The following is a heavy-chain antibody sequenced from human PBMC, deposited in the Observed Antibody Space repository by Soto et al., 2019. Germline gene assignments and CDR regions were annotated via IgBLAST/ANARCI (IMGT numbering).Heavy chain of an antibody. CDR1: GGSISSYY. Sequence: SETLSLTCTVSGGSISSYYWSWIRQPPGKGLEWIGYIYYSGSTNYNPSLKSRVTISVDTSKNTLYLQMNSLRAEDTAVYYCARDHSWGLVWYYGMDVWGQGTTVTVSS. CDR2: IYYSGST. CDR3: ARDHSWGLVWYYGMDV. D-gene: IGHD2-15*01. V-gene: IGHV4-59*01. J-gene: IGHJ6*02.